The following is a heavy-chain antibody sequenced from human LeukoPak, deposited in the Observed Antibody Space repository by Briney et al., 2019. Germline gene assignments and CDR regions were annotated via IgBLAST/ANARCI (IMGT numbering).Heavy chain of an antibody. V-gene: IGHV1-2*02. CDR1: GYTFTGYY. J-gene: IGHJ4*02. CDR3: ARVASEGYNWNDVFDY. D-gene: IGHD1-1*01. Sequence: RASVKVSCKASGYTFTGYYMHWVRQAPGQGLEWMGWINANSGGTNYAQKFQGRVTMTRDTSISTAYMELSRLRSDDTAVYYCARVASEGYNWNDVFDYWGQGTLVTVSS. CDR2: INANSGGT.